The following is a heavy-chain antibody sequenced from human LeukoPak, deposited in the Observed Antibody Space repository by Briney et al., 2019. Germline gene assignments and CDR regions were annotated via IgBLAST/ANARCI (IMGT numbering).Heavy chain of an antibody. V-gene: IGHV4-4*07. CDR2: IYNSGAT. D-gene: IGHD3-10*01. J-gene: IGHJ4*02. CDR1: GGSISNYY. CDR3: ARGRASYDY. Sequence: SETLSLTCTVSGGSISNYYWTWIRQPAXXXXEWIGRIYNSGATNYNPSLKSRVTMSVDTSKNQFSLKLSSVTAADTGVYYCARGRASYDYWGQGTLVTVSS.